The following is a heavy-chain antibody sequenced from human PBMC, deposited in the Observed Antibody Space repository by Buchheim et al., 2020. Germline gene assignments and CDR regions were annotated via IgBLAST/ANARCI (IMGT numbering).Heavy chain of an antibody. CDR2: ISYNGRNQ. CDR3: AKDFGQKHYYYDGLDV. V-gene: IGHV3-30*18. J-gene: IGHJ6*02. Sequence: QVQLVESGGGVVQPGRSLRLSCAVSGLTFNTYAMHWARQAPGKGLEWVAVISYNGRNQYYADSVKGRFTISRDESKSALYLQMDSLRPEDTAIYYCAKDFGQKHYYYDGLDVWGQGTT. CDR1: GLTFNTYA. D-gene: IGHD3-10*01.